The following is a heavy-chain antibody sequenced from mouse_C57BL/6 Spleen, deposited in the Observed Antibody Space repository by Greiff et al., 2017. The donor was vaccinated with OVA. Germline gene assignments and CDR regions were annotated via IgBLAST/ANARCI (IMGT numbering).Heavy chain of an antibody. V-gene: IGHV1-26*01. CDR1: GYTFTDYY. CDR3: ARGNYVDYYAMDY. J-gene: IGHJ4*01. Sequence: VQLQQSGPELVKPGASVKISCKASGYTFTDYYMNWVKQSHGKSLEWIGDINPNNGGTSYNQKFKGKATLTVDKSSSTAYMELRSLTSEDSAVYYCARGNYVDYYAMDYWGQGTSVTVSS. D-gene: IGHD2-1*01. CDR2: INPNNGGT.